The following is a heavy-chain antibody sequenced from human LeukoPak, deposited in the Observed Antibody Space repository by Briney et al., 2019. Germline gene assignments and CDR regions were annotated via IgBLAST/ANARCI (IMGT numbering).Heavy chain of an antibody. CDR3: ALAYCGGDCYKY. V-gene: IGHV1-8*03. Sequence: ASVKVSCKASGYTFSSYDINWVRQATGQGLEWMGWMNPNSGNTGYAQKFQGRVTITRNTSISTAYMELSSLRSEDTAVYYCALAYCGGDCYKYWGQGTLVTVSS. J-gene: IGHJ4*02. CDR1: GYTFSSYD. CDR2: MNPNSGNT. D-gene: IGHD2-21*02.